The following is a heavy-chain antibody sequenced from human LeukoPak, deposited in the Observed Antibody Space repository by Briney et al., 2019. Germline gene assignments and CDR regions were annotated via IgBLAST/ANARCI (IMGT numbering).Heavy chain of an antibody. Sequence: ASVKVSCKASGGTFSSYAISWVRQAPGQGLEWMGRIIPILGIANYAQKFQGRVTITAGKSTSTAYMELSSLRSEDTAVYYCARQGVDTAMANDYWGQGTLVTVSS. D-gene: IGHD5-18*01. CDR1: GGTFSSYA. J-gene: IGHJ4*02. V-gene: IGHV1-69*04. CDR3: ARQGVDTAMANDY. CDR2: IIPILGIA.